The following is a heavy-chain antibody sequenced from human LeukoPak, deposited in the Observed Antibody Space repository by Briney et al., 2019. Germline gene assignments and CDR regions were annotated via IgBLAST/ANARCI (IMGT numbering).Heavy chain of an antibody. Sequence: ASVTVSFKASGYTFTGYYMHWLRQAPGQGLEWMGWINPNSGGTNYAQKCQGRVTMTRDTSISTAYMELSRLRSDDTAVYYCARDRGGSGYYSDAFDIWGQGTMVTVSS. J-gene: IGHJ3*02. CDR3: ARDRGGSGYYSDAFDI. CDR1: GYTFTGYY. V-gene: IGHV1-2*02. D-gene: IGHD3-22*01. CDR2: INPNSGGT.